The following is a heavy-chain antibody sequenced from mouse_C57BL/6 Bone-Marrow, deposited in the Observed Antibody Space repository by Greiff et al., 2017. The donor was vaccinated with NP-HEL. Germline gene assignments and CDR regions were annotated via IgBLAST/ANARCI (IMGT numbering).Heavy chain of an antibody. CDR1: GFNIKDDY. V-gene: IGHV14-4*01. CDR2: IDPENGDT. Sequence: DVQLQESGAELVRPGASVKLSCTASGFNIKDDYMHWVKQRPEQGLEWIGWIDPENGDTEYASKFQGKATITADTSSNTAYLQLSSLTSEDTAVYYCTTGVYYYGSDYWGQGTTLTVSS. D-gene: IGHD1-1*01. CDR3: TTGVYYYGSDY. J-gene: IGHJ2*01.